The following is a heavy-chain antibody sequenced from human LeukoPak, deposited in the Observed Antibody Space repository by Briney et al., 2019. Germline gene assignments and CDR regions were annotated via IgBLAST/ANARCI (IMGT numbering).Heavy chain of an antibody. CDR2: ISSGGSTM. Sequence: GGSLRLSCAASGFSFSSFEMNWVRQAPGKGLEWVSYISSGGSTMYYADSVKGRFTISRDNAKNSLYLQMNSLRAEDTAVYYCAREPTVTTERVDACDLWGQGTMATVSS. CDR3: AREPTVTTERVDACDL. D-gene: IGHD4-17*01. J-gene: IGHJ3*01. CDR1: GFSFSSFE. V-gene: IGHV3-48*03.